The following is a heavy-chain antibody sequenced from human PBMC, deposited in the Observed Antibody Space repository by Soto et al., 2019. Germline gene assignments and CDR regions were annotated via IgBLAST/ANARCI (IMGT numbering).Heavy chain of an antibody. J-gene: IGHJ4*02. D-gene: IGHD6-19*01. CDR3: ARLHNPPDSSGWYFDY. CDR1: GGSISSSSYY. Sequence: QLQLQESGPGLVKPSETLSLTCTVSGGSISSSSYYWGWIRQPPGKGLEWIGSIYYSGSTYYNPSLKSRVTIPVDTSKNQFSLKLSSVTAADTAVYYCARLHNPPDSSGWYFDYWGQGTLVTVSS. CDR2: IYYSGST. V-gene: IGHV4-39*01.